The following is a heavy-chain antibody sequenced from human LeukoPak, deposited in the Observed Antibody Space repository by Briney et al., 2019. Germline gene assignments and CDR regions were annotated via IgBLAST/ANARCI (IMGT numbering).Heavy chain of an antibody. CDR3: AREGNSSAYPFDY. CDR1: GFTFSTYN. Sequence: GGSLRLSCAASGFTFSTYNMNWVRQAPRKGLEWVSSISSSSSYIYYADSVKGRFTISRDNAKNSLYLQMNSLRAEDTAVYYCAREGNSSAYPFDYWGQGSLVTVSS. CDR2: ISSSSSYI. J-gene: IGHJ4*02. V-gene: IGHV3-21*01. D-gene: IGHD3-22*01.